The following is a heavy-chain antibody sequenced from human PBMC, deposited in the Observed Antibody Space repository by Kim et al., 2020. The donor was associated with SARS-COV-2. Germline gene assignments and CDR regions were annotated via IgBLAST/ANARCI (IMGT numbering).Heavy chain of an antibody. J-gene: IGHJ4*02. CDR1: GFTFSSYE. CDR3: ATSIRTYYYDSSGLDY. Sequence: GGSLRLSCAASGFTFSSYEMNWVRQAPGKGLEWVSYISSSDSTIYYADSVKGRFTISRDNAKNSLYLQMNSLRAEDTAVYYCATSIRTYYYDSSGLDYWGQGTLVTVSS. D-gene: IGHD3-22*01. V-gene: IGHV3-48*03. CDR2: ISSSDSTI.